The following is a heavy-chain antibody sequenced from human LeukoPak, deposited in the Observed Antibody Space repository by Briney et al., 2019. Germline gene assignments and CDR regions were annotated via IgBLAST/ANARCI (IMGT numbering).Heavy chain of an antibody. V-gene: IGHV5-51*01. D-gene: IGHD2-21*02. J-gene: IGHJ4*02. Sequence: GESLKISCKGSGYSFTSYWIGWVRQMPGKGLEWMGIIYPGDSDSRYSPSFQGQVTISADKSISTAYLQWSSLKASDTAMYYCARLAYCGGDCYSSPFDYWDQGTLVTVSS. CDR3: ARLAYCGGDCYSSPFDY. CDR1: GYSFTSYW. CDR2: IYPGDSDS.